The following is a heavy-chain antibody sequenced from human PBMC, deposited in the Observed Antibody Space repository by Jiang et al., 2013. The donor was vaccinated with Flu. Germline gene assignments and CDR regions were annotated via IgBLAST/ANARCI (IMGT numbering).Heavy chain of an antibody. CDR1: GGSISSYY. CDR2: IYYSGST. Sequence: LLKPSETLSLTCTVSGGSISSYYWSWIRQPPGKGLEWIGYIYYSGSTNYNPSLKSRVTISVDTSKNQFSLKLSSVTAADTAVYYCARDGLDSSGYIHWGQGTLVTVSS. V-gene: IGHV4-59*01. J-gene: IGHJ4*02. D-gene: IGHD3-22*01. CDR3: ARDGLDSSGYIH.